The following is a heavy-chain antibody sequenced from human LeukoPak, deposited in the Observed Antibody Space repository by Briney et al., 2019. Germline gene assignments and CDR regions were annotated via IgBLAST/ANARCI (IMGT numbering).Heavy chain of an antibody. CDR3: ARVSEYSSSSDAFDI. V-gene: IGHV4-34*01. Sequence: PSETLSLTCGVSGGSFSISYWSWIRQPPGKGLEWIGYIYHSGSTYYNPSLKSRVTISVDRSKNQFSLNLSSVTAADTAVYYCARVSEYSSSSDAFDIWGQGTMVTVSS. D-gene: IGHD6-6*01. CDR1: GGSFSISY. CDR2: IYHSGST. J-gene: IGHJ3*02.